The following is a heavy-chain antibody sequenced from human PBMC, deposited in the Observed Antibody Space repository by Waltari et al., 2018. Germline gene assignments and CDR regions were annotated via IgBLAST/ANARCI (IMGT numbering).Heavy chain of an antibody. V-gene: IGHV3-30*04. J-gene: IGHJ4*02. CDR1: GFTFSCYA. CDR3: ARDGDSYFYGSRADY. Sequence: QVQLVESGGGVVQSGKSLRLSCAASGFTFSCYAMHWVRQAPGKGLEWVALISYDGSTKYYVASVKGRFTLSRDNSRSTLYLQMNDLRVEDTAVYYCARDGDSYFYGSRADYWGQGTLATVSS. CDR2: ISYDGSTK. D-gene: IGHD3-10*01.